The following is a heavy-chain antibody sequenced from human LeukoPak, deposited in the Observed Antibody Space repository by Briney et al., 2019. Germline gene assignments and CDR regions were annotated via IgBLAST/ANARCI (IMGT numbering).Heavy chain of an antibody. V-gene: IGHV1-18*01. CDR3: ARGVAYCSSTSCYTIDY. D-gene: IGHD2-2*02. Sequence: ASVKVSCKASGYTFTSYGISWVRQAPGQGLEWMGWISAYNGNTNYAQKLQGRVTMTTDTSTSTAYMELRSLRSDDTAVYYCARGVAYCSSTSCYTIDYWGQGTLVTVSS. CDR1: GYTFTSYG. CDR2: ISAYNGNT. J-gene: IGHJ4*02.